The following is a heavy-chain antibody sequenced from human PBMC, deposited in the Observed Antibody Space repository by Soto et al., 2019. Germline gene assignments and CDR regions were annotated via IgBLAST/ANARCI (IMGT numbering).Heavy chain of an antibody. D-gene: IGHD4-17*01. CDR2: INHRGGT. CDR3: ARVRDYGDYHFDY. CDR1: GGSFSGYY. V-gene: IGHV4-34*01. J-gene: IGHJ4*02. Sequence: SETLSLTCAVYGGSFSGYYWSWIRQSPGKGLEWIGEINHRGGTNYNPSLKSRVTISVDTSKNQFSLKLSSVTAADTAVYYCARVRDYGDYHFDYWGQGTLVTVSS.